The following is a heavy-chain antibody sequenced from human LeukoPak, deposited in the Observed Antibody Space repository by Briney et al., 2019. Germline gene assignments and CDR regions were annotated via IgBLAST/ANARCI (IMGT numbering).Heavy chain of an antibody. CDR1: GFTFSSYA. CDR3: VRDRGTYRPIDY. CDR2: ISYTGTYI. V-gene: IGHV3-21*04. J-gene: IGHJ4*02. Sequence: GGSLRLSCAASGFTFSSYAMSWVRQAPGKGLEWVSSISYTGTYIYYADSVKGRFTISRDNAQNSLYLQMNSLRAEDTAIYYCVRDRGTYRPIDYWGQGTLVTVSS. D-gene: IGHD1-26*01.